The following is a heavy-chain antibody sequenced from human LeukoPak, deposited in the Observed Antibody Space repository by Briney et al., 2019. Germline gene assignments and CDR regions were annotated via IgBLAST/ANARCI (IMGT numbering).Heavy chain of an antibody. J-gene: IGHJ5*02. CDR1: GFTFSSYA. CDR3: AKYGEDGYNSWGSYL. Sequence: PGGSLRLSCAASGFTFSSYAMSWVRQAPGKGLEWVSAFSGSGGSTYYADSVKGRFTISRDNPKNTLYLQMNSLRAEDTAVYYCAKYGEDGYNSWGSYLWGQGTLVTVSS. D-gene: IGHD5-24*01. V-gene: IGHV3-23*01. CDR2: FSGSGGST.